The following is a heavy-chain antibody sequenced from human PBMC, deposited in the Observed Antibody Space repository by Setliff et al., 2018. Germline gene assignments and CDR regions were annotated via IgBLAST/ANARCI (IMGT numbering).Heavy chain of an antibody. Sequence: ASVKVSCKASGYTFTNYGINWVRQAPGQGLEWMGIIYPSGGSISYAQKFQGRVTMTRDTSISTAYMDLSRLRSDDTAVYYCARDRVWGTLDAFDIWGQGTMVTVSS. CDR1: GYTFTNYG. V-gene: IGHV1-46*01. CDR3: ARDRVWGTLDAFDI. CDR2: IYPSGGSI. D-gene: IGHD3-16*01. J-gene: IGHJ3*02.